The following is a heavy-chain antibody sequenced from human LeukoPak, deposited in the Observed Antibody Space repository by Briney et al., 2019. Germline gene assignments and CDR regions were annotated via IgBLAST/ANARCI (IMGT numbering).Heavy chain of an antibody. D-gene: IGHD2-8*01. CDR2: ISHDKIKE. J-gene: IGHJ5*02. CDR3: VREGGVQPFS. CDR1: GFTFGVYA. V-gene: IGHV3-30*04. Sequence: AGGSLRLSCAASGFTFGVYAMHWVRQAPGKGLEWVAFISHDKIKEFYADSVRGRFTISRDNSKNTLYLQLNSLRLDDTAVYYCVREGGVQPFSWGQGTLVTVSS.